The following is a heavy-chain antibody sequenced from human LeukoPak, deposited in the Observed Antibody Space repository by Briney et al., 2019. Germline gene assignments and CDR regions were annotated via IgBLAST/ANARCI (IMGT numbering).Heavy chain of an antibody. V-gene: IGHV1-69*06. CDR1: GGTFSSYA. D-gene: IGHD4-17*01. CDR3: ARHGRYYGDYEGTKNDY. Sequence: GSSVKVSCKASGGTFSSYALSWVRQAPGQGLEWVGGIIPTFGTADYAQKFQGRVTITADKFTSTAYMELSSLRSEDTAVYYCARHGRYYGDYEGTKNDYWGQGTLVTVSS. CDR2: IIPTFGTA. J-gene: IGHJ4*02.